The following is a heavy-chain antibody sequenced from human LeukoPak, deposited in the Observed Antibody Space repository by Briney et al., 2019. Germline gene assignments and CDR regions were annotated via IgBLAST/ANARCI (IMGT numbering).Heavy chain of an antibody. J-gene: IGHJ3*02. Sequence: GGSLRLSCVVSGFTFSDYYMTWIRQSPGKGLEWVSDVSSTSAAIYYADSVKGRFTISRDNANNSLFLQMNSLRAEDTAVYYCASRRSWHPFVPFDIWGQGTMVTVSS. V-gene: IGHV3-11*04. CDR3: ASRRSWHPFVPFDI. CDR1: GFTFSDYY. D-gene: IGHD6-6*01. CDR2: VSSTSAAI.